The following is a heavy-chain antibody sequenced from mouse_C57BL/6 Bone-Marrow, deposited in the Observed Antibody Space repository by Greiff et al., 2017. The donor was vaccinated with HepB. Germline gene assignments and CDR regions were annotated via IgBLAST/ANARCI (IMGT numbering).Heavy chain of an antibody. J-gene: IGHJ4*01. CDR3: ASRNWVWAMDY. CDR2: IYPGDGDT. Sequence: QVQLQQSGAELVKPGASVKISCKASGYAFSSYWMNWVKQRPGKGLEWIGQIYPGDGDTNYNGKFKGKATLTADKSSSTAYMQLSSLTSEDSAVYFCASRNWVWAMDYWGQGTSVTVSS. V-gene: IGHV1-80*01. CDR1: GYAFSSYW. D-gene: IGHD4-1*01.